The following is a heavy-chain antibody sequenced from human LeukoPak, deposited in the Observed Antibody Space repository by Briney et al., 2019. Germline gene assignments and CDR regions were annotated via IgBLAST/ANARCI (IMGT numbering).Heavy chain of an antibody. Sequence: PGGSLRLSCAASGFTFSSYAMHWVRQAPGKGLEWVAVISYDGSNKYYADSVKGRFTISRDNSKNTLYLQMNSLRAEDTAVYYCARGTYSSSWYVFNYWGQGTLVTVSS. CDR1: GFTFSSYA. CDR3: ARGTYSSSWYVFNY. V-gene: IGHV3-30-3*01. J-gene: IGHJ4*02. CDR2: ISYDGSNK. D-gene: IGHD6-13*01.